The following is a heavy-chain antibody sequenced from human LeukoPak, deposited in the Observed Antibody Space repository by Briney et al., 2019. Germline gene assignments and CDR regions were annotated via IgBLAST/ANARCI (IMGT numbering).Heavy chain of an antibody. CDR2: ISSSSTI. D-gene: IGHD2-2*01. V-gene: IGHV3-48*02. J-gene: IGHJ4*02. Sequence: GGSLRLSCAASGFTFSSYSMNWVRQAPGKGLEWVSYISSSSTIYYADSVKGRFTISRDNAKNSLYLQMNSLRDEDTAVYYCARGACSTSCSLFDYWGQGTLVTASS. CDR3: ARGACSTSCSLFDY. CDR1: GFTFSSYS.